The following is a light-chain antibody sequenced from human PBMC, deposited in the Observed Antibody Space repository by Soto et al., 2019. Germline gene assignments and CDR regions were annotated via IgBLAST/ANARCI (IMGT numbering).Light chain of an antibody. CDR3: LLYYGGARV. Sequence: QAVVTQEPSLTVSPGGTVTLTCASSTGAVTSGYYPKWFQQKPGQAPGALIYSTSNKHSWTPARFSGSLLGGKAALTLSGVQPEDEAEYYCLLYYGGARVFGGGTKLTVL. CDR1: TGAVTSGYY. J-gene: IGLJ3*02. V-gene: IGLV7-43*01. CDR2: STS.